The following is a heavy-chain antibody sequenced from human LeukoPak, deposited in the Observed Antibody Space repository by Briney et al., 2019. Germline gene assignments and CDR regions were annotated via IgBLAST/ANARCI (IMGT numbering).Heavy chain of an antibody. J-gene: IGHJ1*01. V-gene: IGHV3-23*01. CDR2: ISGSGGST. D-gene: IGHD3-22*01. CDR3: AKESGDYYDSSSYPEYFQH. Sequence: PGGSLRLSCAASGFTFSSYAMSWVRQAPGKGLEWVSAISGSGGSTYYADSVKGRFTISRDNSKNTLYLQMNSLRAEDTAVYYCAKESGDYYDSSSYPEYFQHWGQGTLVTVSS. CDR1: GFTFSSYA.